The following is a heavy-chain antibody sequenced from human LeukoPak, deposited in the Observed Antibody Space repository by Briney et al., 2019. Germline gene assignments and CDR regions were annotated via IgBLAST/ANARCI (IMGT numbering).Heavy chain of an antibody. CDR2: INHSAST. V-gene: IGHV4-34*01. Sequence: SETLSLTCAVYGGSFSNYYWSWIRQPPGKGLEWIGEINHSASTNYNPSLKSRVTISVDTSKNQFSLKLSSVTAADTAVYYCARAGLRFFDWSNSYYYAMDVWGQGTAVSVSS. CDR1: GGSFSNYY. J-gene: IGHJ6*02. D-gene: IGHD3-9*01. CDR3: ARAGLRFFDWSNSYYYAMDV.